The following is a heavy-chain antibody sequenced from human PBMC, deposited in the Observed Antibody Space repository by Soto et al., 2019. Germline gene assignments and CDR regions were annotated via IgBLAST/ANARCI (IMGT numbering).Heavy chain of an antibody. CDR3: ARLVSDSSGYRPG. CDR1: GGSISSGGYS. V-gene: IGHV4-30-2*01. Sequence: SETLSLTCAVSGGSISSGGYSWSWIRQPPGKGLEWIGYIYHSGSTYYNPSLKSRVTISVDRSKNQFSLKLSSVTAADTAVYYCARLVSDSSGYRPGWGQGTLVTVSS. D-gene: IGHD3-22*01. J-gene: IGHJ4*02. CDR2: IYHSGST.